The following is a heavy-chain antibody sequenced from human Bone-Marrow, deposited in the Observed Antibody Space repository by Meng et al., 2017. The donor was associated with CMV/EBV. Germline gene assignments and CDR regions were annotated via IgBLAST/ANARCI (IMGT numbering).Heavy chain of an antibody. CDR1: GGTFSSYT. J-gene: IGHJ4*02. D-gene: IGHD5-18*01. Sequence: SVKVSCKASGGTFSSYTISWVRQAPGQGLEWMGRIIPILGIANYAQKFQGRVTITADKSTSTAYMELSSLRPEDTAVYYCASSLAGYSYSFDYWGQGTLVTVSS. CDR2: IIPILGIA. V-gene: IGHV1-69*02. CDR3: ASSLAGYSYSFDY.